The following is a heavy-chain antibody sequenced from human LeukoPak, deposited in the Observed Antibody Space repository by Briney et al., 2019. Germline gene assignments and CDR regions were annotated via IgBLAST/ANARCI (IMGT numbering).Heavy chain of an antibody. V-gene: IGHV1-24*01. CDR2: FDPDDGET. J-gene: IGHJ3*02. CDR1: GYTLTEFS. CDR3: ATDSLRNDAFEI. D-gene: IGHD4-17*01. Sequence: ASVKVSCKVSGYTLTEFSIHWVRQAPGKGLEWMGGFDPDDGETIYAQKFQGRVTMTEDTSTDTAYMELSSLRSEDTAVYYCATDSLRNDAFEISGQRTTVTVSS.